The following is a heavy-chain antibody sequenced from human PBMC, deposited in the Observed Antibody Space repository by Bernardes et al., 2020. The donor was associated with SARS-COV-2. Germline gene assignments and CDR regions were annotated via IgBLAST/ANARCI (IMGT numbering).Heavy chain of an antibody. D-gene: IGHD3-3*01. Sequence: GGSLRLSCAASGFTFKNFGMHWVRQAPGKGLEWVALISYDGINTFYADSVKGRFTISRDNSKSTLFLQMNSLRVDDTAVYYCARFLAFLFRGRYYGMDVWGQGTTVTVSS. CDR3: ARFLAFLFRGRYYGMDV. J-gene: IGHJ6*02. CDR1: GFTFKNFG. V-gene: IGHV3-30*03. CDR2: ISYDGINT.